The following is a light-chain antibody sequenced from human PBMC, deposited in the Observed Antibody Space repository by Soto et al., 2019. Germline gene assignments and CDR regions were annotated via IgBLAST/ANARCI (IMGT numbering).Light chain of an antibody. J-gene: IGLJ1*01. CDR1: SSNIGSNT. V-gene: IGLV1-44*01. Sequence: QSVLTQPPSASGTPGQRVTISCSGSSSNIGSNTVNWYQQLPGTAPKLLIYSNNQRPSGVPDRFSGSKSGTSASLAISGLQSEDEADYYCVAWDDSLNGRVFGTGTKLTVL. CDR2: SNN. CDR3: VAWDDSLNGRV.